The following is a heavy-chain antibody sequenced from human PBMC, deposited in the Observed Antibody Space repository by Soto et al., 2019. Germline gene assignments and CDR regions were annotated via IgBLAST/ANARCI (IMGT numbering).Heavy chain of an antibody. CDR1: GGSIGSSSYY. CDR2: IYSSSST. D-gene: IGHD2-8*01. CDR3: ARDIMGTNYYYYGMDV. V-gene: IGHV4-61*01. Sequence: SSETLSLTCTVSGGSIGSSSYYCSWNRQPPGKGLEWIGYIYSSSSTNYNPPLKSRVTISVDTSKNQFSLKLSSVTAADTAVYYCARDIMGTNYYYYGMDVWGQGTTVTVSS. J-gene: IGHJ6*02.